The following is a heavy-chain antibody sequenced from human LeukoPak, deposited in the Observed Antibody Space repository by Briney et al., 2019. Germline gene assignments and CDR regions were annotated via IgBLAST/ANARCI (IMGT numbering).Heavy chain of an antibody. J-gene: IGHJ4*02. V-gene: IGHV3-53*01. Sequence: GGSLRLSCAASGFTFSSYWMSRVRQAPGKGLEWVSVIYSGGSIYYADSVKGRFTISRDNSKNTLYLQMNSLRAEDTAVYYCVRTHLGYCSSTSCQNDYWGQGTLVTVSS. CDR1: GFTFSSYW. CDR2: IYSGGSI. D-gene: IGHD2-2*01. CDR3: VRTHLGYCSSTSCQNDY.